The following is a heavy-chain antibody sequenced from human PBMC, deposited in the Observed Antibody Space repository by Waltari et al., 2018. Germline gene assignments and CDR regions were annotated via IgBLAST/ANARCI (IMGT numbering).Heavy chain of an antibody. Sequence: QVQLVQSGAEVKKTGASVKVSCKASVYTFPSYVISWVRKAPGQGLEWMGWISAYNGNTNYAQKLQGRVTMTTDTSTSTAYMELRSLRSDDTAVYYCARGDSGSYYMGGYDAFDIWGQGTMVTVSS. CDR1: VYTFPSYV. D-gene: IGHD1-26*01. V-gene: IGHV1-18*01. CDR3: ARGDSGSYYMGGYDAFDI. J-gene: IGHJ3*02. CDR2: ISAYNGNT.